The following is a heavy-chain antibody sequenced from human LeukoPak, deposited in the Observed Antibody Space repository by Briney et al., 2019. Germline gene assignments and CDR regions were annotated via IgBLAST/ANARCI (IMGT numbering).Heavy chain of an antibody. CDR3: ARDPITMVRGGQNWFDP. CDR2: INAGNGNT. J-gene: IGHJ5*02. CDR1: GYTFTSCA. Sequence: ASVKVSCKASGYTFTSCAMHWVRQAPGQRLEWMGWINAGNGNTKYSQKFQGRVTITRDTSASTAYMELSSLRSEDTAVYYCARDPITMVRGGQNWFDPWGQGTLVTVSS. D-gene: IGHD3-10*01. V-gene: IGHV1-3*01.